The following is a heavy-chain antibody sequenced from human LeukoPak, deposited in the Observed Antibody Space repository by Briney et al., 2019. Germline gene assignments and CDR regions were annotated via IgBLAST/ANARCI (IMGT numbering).Heavy chain of an antibody. Sequence: SGGSLRLSCAASGFTFSSYAMHWVRQAPGKGLEWVGFIRSKAYGGTTEYAASVKGRLTISRDDSKSIAYLQMNSLKTEDTAVYYCTRGPYYDYVWGSYGLDYWGQGTLVTVSS. D-gene: IGHD3-16*01. CDR3: TRGPYYDYVWGSYGLDY. CDR1: GFTFSSYA. J-gene: IGHJ4*02. CDR2: IRSKAYGGTT. V-gene: IGHV3-49*04.